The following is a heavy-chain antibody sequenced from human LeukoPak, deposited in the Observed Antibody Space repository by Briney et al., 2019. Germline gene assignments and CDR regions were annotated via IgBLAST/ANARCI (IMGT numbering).Heavy chain of an antibody. CDR2: IWYDGSNK. D-gene: IGHD6-19*01. J-gene: IGHJ5*02. CDR3: ARDGRRNGWSTLQPYNWFDP. CDR1: GFTFSSYG. Sequence: GGSLRLSCAASGFTFSSYGMHWVRQAPGKGLEWVAVIWYDGSNKYYADSVKGRFTISRDNSKNTLYLQMNSLRAEDTAVYYCARDGRRNGWSTLQPYNWFDPWGQGTLVTVSS. V-gene: IGHV3-33*01.